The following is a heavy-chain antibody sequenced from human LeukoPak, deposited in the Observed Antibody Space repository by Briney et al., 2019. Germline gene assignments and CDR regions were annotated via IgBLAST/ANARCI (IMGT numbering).Heavy chain of an antibody. V-gene: IGHV3-64D*06. D-gene: IGHD3-10*01. CDR2: ISSNGGST. J-gene: IGHJ4*02. Sequence: GGSLRLSCSASGFTFSSYAMHWVRQAPGKGLEYVSAISSNGGSTYYADSVKGRFTISRDNSKNTLYLQMSSLRAEDTAVYYCAKDQTEGLWFGELAFDYWGQGTLVTVSS. CDR1: GFTFSSYA. CDR3: AKDQTEGLWFGELAFDY.